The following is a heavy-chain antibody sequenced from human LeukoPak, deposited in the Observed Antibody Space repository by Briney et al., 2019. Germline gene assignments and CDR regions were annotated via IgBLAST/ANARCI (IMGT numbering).Heavy chain of an antibody. CDR1: GFTFGDYA. Sequence: PGGSLRLSCTASGFTFGDYAMSWFRQAPGKGLEWVGFLRSKAYGGTTEYAASVKGRFTISRDDSKSIAYLQMNSLKTEDTAVYYCTRDQGDYRPYYFDYWGQGTLVTVSS. J-gene: IGHJ4*02. V-gene: IGHV3-49*03. CDR3: TRDQGDYRPYYFDY. CDR2: LRSKAYGGTT. D-gene: IGHD4-17*01.